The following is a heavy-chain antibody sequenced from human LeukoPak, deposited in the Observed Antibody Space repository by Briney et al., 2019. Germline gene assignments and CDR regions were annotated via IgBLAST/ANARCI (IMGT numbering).Heavy chain of an antibody. CDR3: ARDFVSCSGGSCYSFHGMDV. CDR2: IIPIFGIA. CDR1: GGTFSSYA. Sequence: SVKVSCKASGGTFSSYAISWVRQAPGQGLEWMGRIIPIFGIANYAQKFQGRVTITADKSTSTAYMELSSLRSEDTAVYYCARDFVSCSGGSCYSFHGMDVWGQGTTVTVSS. D-gene: IGHD2-15*01. J-gene: IGHJ6*02. V-gene: IGHV1-69*04.